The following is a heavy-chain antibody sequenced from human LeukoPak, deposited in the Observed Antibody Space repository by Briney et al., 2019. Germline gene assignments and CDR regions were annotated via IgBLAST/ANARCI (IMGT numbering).Heavy chain of an antibody. CDR2: ISGSGGST. Sequence: GGSLRLSCAASGFTFSSYAMSWVRQAPGKGLEWVSAISGSGGSTYYADSVKGRFTISRDNSKNTLYLQMNSLRAEDTAVCYCAKAAGAYYYYYMDVWGKGTTVTVSS. CDR1: GFTFSSYA. CDR3: AKAAGAYYYYYMDV. J-gene: IGHJ6*03. V-gene: IGHV3-23*01.